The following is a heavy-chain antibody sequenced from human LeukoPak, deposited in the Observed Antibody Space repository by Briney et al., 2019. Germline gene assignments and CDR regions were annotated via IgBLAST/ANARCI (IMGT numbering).Heavy chain of an antibody. V-gene: IGHV4-4*07. Sequence: SETLSLTCTVSGEPLGTFYWSWIRQPAGQGLEYIGRIHTNGYTNYKPSLNSRVTMSVDSSKNQFSLTLQSVTATDTAIYYCARAHSGLYLDSWGQGTPVTVSS. CDR3: ARAHSGLYLDS. CDR1: GEPLGTFY. D-gene: IGHD2-15*01. CDR2: IHTNGYT. J-gene: IGHJ4*02.